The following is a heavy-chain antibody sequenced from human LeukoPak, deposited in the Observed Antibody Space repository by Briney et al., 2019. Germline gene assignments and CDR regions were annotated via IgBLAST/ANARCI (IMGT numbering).Heavy chain of an antibody. D-gene: IGHD6-13*01. V-gene: IGHV3-30-3*01. CDR2: ISYDGSNK. CDR3: ARLYGSSWGFDY. J-gene: IGHJ4*02. CDR1: GFTFSSYA. Sequence: PGGSLRLSCAASGFTFSSYAMHWVRQAPGKGLEWVAVISYDGSNKYYADSVKGRFTISRDNSKNTLYLQMNSLRAEDTAVYYCARLYGSSWGFDYWGQGTLVTVSS.